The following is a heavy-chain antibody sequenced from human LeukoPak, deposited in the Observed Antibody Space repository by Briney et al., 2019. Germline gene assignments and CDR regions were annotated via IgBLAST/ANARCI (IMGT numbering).Heavy chain of an antibody. D-gene: IGHD3-16*01. Sequence: SETLSLTCTVSGGSISNYYWSWIRQPPGKGLEWIGYIYYSGSTNYNPSLKSRVTMSVDTSKNQFSLKLTSVTAADTAVYYCARDGGYYFDYWGQGTLVTVSS. J-gene: IGHJ4*02. CDR1: GGSISNYY. CDR2: IYYSGST. V-gene: IGHV4-59*01. CDR3: ARDGGYYFDY.